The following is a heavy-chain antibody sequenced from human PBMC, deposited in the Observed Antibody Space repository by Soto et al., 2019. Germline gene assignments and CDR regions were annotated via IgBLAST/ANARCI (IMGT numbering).Heavy chain of an antibody. V-gene: IGHV4-4*07. D-gene: IGHD3-3*01. J-gene: IGHJ5*02. CDR1: GGAIGSHY. CDR3: ARAQRFSDWFDP. Sequence: PSETLSLTCTISGGAIGSHYWTWIRQPAGKGLEWIGRIYSSGSTQYNPSLQSRVTMSLDTSKNQFSLRLESVTAADTAVYYCARAQRFSDWFDPWGQGTLVTVSS. CDR2: IYSSGST.